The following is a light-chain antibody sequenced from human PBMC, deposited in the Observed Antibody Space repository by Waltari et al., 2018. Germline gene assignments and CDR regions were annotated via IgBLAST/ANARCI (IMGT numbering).Light chain of an antibody. V-gene: IGLV2-11*01. CDR2: DVT. CDR1: SSDVGGYNY. CDR3: CSYAGSYTWV. Sequence: QSALTQPRSVSGSPRQSVTISCTGTSSDVGGYNYVSWYQQLPGKAPKLMIYDVTKRPSGVPDRFSGSKSGNTASLTLSGLQAEDEADYYCCSYAGSYTWVFGGGTKLTVL. J-gene: IGLJ3*02.